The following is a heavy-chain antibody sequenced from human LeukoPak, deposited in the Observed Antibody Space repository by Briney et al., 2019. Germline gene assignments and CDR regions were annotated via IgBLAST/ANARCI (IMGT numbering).Heavy chain of an antibody. D-gene: IGHD3-22*01. CDR3: ARSYDSSGYYLGNFDY. Sequence: TSETLSLTCTVSGGSISSGGYYWSWIRQHPGKGLEWIGYIYYSGSTYYNPSLKSRVTISVDTSKNQFSLKLSSVTAGDTAVYYCARSYDSSGYYLGNFDYWGQGTLVTVSS. V-gene: IGHV4-31*03. CDR2: IYYSGST. CDR1: GGSISSGGYY. J-gene: IGHJ4*02.